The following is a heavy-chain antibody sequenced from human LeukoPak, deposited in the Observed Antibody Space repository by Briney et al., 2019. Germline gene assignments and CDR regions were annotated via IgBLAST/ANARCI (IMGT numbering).Heavy chain of an antibody. V-gene: IGHV1-2*02. D-gene: IGHD2-15*01. CDR3: ATQIICRGGTCYSSYHYYAMDV. CDR1: GYTFTGYY. Sequence: ASVKVSCKASGYTFTGYYIHWVRQAPGQGLEWMGWINPNSGGTNSAQKFQGRVTMTRDTSISTAYMELSRLRSDGTAVYYCATQIICRGGTCYSSYHYYAMDVWGQGTTVTVSS. J-gene: IGHJ6*02. CDR2: INPNSGGT.